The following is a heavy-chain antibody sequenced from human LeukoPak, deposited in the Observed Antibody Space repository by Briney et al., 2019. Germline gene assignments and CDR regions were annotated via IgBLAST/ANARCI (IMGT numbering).Heavy chain of an antibody. J-gene: IGHJ6*03. Sequence: GASVKVSCKASGGTFSSYAISWVRQAPGQGREWMGWINPNSGGTNYAQKFQGRVTMTRDMSISTAYMELSRLRSDDTAVYYCAREVTVSYYDILTGYSGYYYYMDVWGKGTTVTVSS. CDR1: GGTFSSYA. CDR3: AREVTVSYYDILTGYSGYYYYMDV. CDR2: INPNSGGT. V-gene: IGHV1-2*02. D-gene: IGHD3-9*01.